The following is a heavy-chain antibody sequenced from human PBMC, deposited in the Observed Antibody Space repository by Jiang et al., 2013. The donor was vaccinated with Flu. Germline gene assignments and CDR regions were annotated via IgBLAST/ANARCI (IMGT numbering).Heavy chain of an antibody. J-gene: IGHJ6*02. CDR3: ARDPGNTPPYYYYYGMDV. Sequence: SQTLSLTCAISGDSVSTNTGAWNWIRQSPSRGLEWLGRTYYRSKWYNDYAVSVKSRITINPDTSKNQFSLQLNSVTPEDTAVYYCARDPGNTPPYYYYYGMDVWGQGTTVTVSS. CDR2: TYYRSKWYN. CDR1: GDSVSTNTGA. V-gene: IGHV6-1*01.